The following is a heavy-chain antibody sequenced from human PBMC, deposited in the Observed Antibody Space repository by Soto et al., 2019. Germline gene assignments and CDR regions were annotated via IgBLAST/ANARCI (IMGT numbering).Heavy chain of an antibody. J-gene: IGHJ6*02. CDR2: ISGKTAKT. V-gene: IGHV1-18*04. Sequence: GVSVKVSCKASGYTFTSYGISWVRQAPGQGLEWMGWISGKTAKTNYAQNLQGRVTITTDTSTSTAYMELRSLRSDDTAVYYCARVPREIILVGMDVWGQGTTVTVSS. D-gene: IGHD2-2*01. CDR1: GYTFTSYG. CDR3: ARVPREIILVGMDV.